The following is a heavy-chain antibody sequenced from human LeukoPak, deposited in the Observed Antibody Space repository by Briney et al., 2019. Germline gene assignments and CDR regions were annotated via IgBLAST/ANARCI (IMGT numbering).Heavy chain of an antibody. Sequence: GGSLRLSCAASGVTFSNYAMSWVRQAPGKGLEWVSSISGTGGAYYADSVKGRFTISRDNSKNTLYLQMNSLRVEDTAVYYCAKAPTTVNYFDYWGQGTLVTVSS. CDR3: AKAPTTVNYFDY. CDR1: GVTFSNYA. CDR2: ISGTGGA. J-gene: IGHJ4*02. V-gene: IGHV3-23*01. D-gene: IGHD4-17*01.